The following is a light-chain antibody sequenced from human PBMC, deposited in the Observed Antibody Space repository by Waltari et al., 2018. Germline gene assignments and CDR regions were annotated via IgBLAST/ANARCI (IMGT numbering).Light chain of an antibody. V-gene: IGKV3-15*01. Sequence: EVVMTQSPATLSVSPGERVTLSCRASQSVGYNLAWFQQQPGQAPRLLIHGASTRATDIPDRFSGSGSGTAFTLTISSLQSEDFANYYCQQYNNWQITFGQGTRLDLK. CDR2: GAS. CDR1: QSVGYN. J-gene: IGKJ5*01. CDR3: QQYNNWQIT.